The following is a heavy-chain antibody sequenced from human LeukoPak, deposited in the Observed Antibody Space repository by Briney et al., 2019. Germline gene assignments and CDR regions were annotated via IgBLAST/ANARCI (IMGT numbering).Heavy chain of an antibody. CDR1: GGSISSESYY. Sequence: SETLSLTCSVSGGSISSESYYWGSFRQSPGKGLEWIGNAFYSGRAYYNPSLKSRVTISVDTSKSQFSLKVTSAIAADTAVYYCAGSFGAATGSLDYWGQGILVTVSS. CDR2: AFYSGRA. V-gene: IGHV4-39*01. CDR3: AGSFGAATGSLDY. J-gene: IGHJ4*02. D-gene: IGHD3-16*01.